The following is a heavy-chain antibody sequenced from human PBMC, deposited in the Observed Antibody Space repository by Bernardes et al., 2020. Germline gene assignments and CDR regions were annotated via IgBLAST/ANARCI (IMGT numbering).Heavy chain of an antibody. Sequence: SETLSLTCTVSGGSVSSGSYYWSWIRQPPGKGLEWIGYIYYSGSTNYNPSLKSRVTISVDTSKNQFSLKLSSVTAADTAVYYCASSPRMVRTMVQGVTTVYYYYGMDVWGQGTTVTVSS. CDR1: GGSVSSGSYY. V-gene: IGHV4-61*01. D-gene: IGHD3-10*01. CDR2: IYYSGST. J-gene: IGHJ6*02. CDR3: ASSPRMVRTMVQGVTTVYYYYGMDV.